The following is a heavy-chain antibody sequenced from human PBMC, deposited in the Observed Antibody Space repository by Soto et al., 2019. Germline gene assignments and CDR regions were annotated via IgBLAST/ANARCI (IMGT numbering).Heavy chain of an antibody. CDR1: GYTFTSYC. V-gene: IGHV1-18*04. CDR3: ARTLPTARRGLYWFDP. J-gene: IGHJ5*02. D-gene: IGHD6-6*01. CDR2: ISAYNGNT. Sequence: ASVKVSCKASGYTFTSYCISWVLQAPGQGLEWMGWISAYNGNTNYAQKLQGRVTMTTDTSTSTAYMELRSLRSDDTAVYYCARTLPTARRGLYWFDPWGQGTLVTVSS.